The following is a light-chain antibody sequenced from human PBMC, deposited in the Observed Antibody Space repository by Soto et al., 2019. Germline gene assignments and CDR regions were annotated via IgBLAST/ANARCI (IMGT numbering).Light chain of an antibody. Sequence: EIVLSQSPAILSLYPGERATLSCMTGQSVSNYLAWYQQKPGQAPRLLIYDVSNRATGIPARFSGSGSGTDFTLTISSLEPEDFAVYYCQQGKNWPPRLPFGGGTKVDI. V-gene: IGKV3-11*01. J-gene: IGKJ4*01. CDR1: QSVSNY. CDR3: QQGKNWPPRLP. CDR2: DVS.